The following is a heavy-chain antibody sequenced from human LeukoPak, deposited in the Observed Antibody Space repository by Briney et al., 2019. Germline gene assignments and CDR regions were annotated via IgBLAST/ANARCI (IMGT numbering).Heavy chain of an antibody. J-gene: IGHJ6*03. CDR1: GFTFSSYS. CDR2: ISSSSSYI. CDR3: ARVLVVVTGNYMDV. Sequence: GGSLRLSCAASGFTFSSYSMNWVRQAPGKGLEWVSSISSSSSYIYYADSVKGRFTISRDSAKNSLYLQMNSLRAEDTAVYYCARVLVVVTGNYMDVWGKGTTVTISS. D-gene: IGHD2-21*02. V-gene: IGHV3-21*01.